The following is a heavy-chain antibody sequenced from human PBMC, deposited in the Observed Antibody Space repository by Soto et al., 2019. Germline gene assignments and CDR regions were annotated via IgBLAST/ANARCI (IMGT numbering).Heavy chain of an antibody. V-gene: IGHV4-39*01. D-gene: IGHD5-12*01. CDR2: IFYSGDI. CDR1: GGSISSGNYY. CDR3: VRHAQWIIRAY. Sequence: SETLSLTCTVSGGSISSGNYYWSWIRQPPGKGLEWIGSIFYSGDIMYNPSLKSRLTIFVDTSKNQFSLKLSSVTAADTAVYYCVRHAQWIIRAYWGQGSLVTVSS. J-gene: IGHJ4*02.